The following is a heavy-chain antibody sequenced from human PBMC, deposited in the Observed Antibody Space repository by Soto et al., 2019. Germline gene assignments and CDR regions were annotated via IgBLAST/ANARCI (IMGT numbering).Heavy chain of an antibody. CDR2: INPSGGST. J-gene: IGHJ4*02. CDR3: AASRPPPYFDY. V-gene: IGHV1-46*01. CDR1: GYTFTSYY. Sequence: QVQLVQSGAEVKKPGASVKVSCKASGYTFTSYYMHWVRQAPGQGLEWMGIINPSGGSTSYAQKFQGRVTMTRDTSTSTVYTELSSLRSEDTAVYYCAASRPPPYFDYWGQGTLVTVSS. D-gene: IGHD6-25*01.